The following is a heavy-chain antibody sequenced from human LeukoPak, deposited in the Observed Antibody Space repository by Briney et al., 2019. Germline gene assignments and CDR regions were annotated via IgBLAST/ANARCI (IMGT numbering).Heavy chain of an antibody. CDR2: INPSGGST. V-gene: IGHV1-46*03. D-gene: IGHD3-10*01. J-gene: IGHJ4*02. CDR3: ARSITMVRGVIPPLFGY. Sequence: ASVKVSCKASGYTFTSYYMHWVRQAPGQGLEWMGIINPSGGSTSYAQKFQGRVTMTRDTSTSTAYMELSSLRSEDTAVYYCARSITMVRGVIPPLFGYWGQGTLVTVSS. CDR1: GYTFTSYY.